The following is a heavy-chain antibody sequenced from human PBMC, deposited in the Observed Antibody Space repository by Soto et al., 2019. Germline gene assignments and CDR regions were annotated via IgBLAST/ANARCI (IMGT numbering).Heavy chain of an antibody. J-gene: IGHJ6*02. V-gene: IGHV3-30*18. CDR1: GFTFSSYG. CDR2: ISSDGTSR. CDR3: AKVRAKDYYYYAMDV. Sequence: PGGSLRLSCAASGFTFSSYGMHWVRQAPGKGLEWVAVISSDGTSRFYADSVKGRFTISRDNSKNTLYLQMNSLRAEDTAMYYCAKVRAKDYYYYAMDVWGQGTTVTVSS.